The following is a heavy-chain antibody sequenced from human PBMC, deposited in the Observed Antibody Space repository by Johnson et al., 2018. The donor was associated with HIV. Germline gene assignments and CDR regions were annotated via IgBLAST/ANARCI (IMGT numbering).Heavy chain of an antibody. CDR1: GFTFSNYA. CDR2: ISWDGGST. CDR3: AKEGSGYFHAFDI. Sequence: VQLVESGGGLVQPGGSLRLSCAASGFTFSNYAMHWVRQAPGKGLEWVSLISWDGGSTYYADSVKGRFTISGDNSKNTLYLQMNSLRAEDTAVYYCAKEGSGYFHAFDIWGQGTMVTVSS. V-gene: IGHV3-43D*03. J-gene: IGHJ3*02. D-gene: IGHD3-22*01.